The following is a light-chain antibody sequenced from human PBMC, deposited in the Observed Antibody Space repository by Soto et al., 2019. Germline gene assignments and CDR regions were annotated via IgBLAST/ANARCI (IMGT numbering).Light chain of an antibody. J-gene: IGLJ1*01. V-gene: IGLV2-14*01. Sequence: QSALTQPASVSGSPGQSITISCTGTSSDVGDYNYVSWYQQHPGKAPRLMIYEVSNRPSGVSNRISGSKSGNTASLTISGLQADDEADYYCSSHTSRSTLVFGIGTKLIVL. CDR1: SSDVGDYNY. CDR3: SSHTSRSTLV. CDR2: EVS.